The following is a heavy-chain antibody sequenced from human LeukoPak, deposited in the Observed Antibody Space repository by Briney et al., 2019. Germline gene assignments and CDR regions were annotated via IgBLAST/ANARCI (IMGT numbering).Heavy chain of an antibody. V-gene: IGHV3-74*01. CDR2: SKYDGSTK. CDR3: ARSDYFHN. D-gene: IGHD3-10*01. Sequence: HPGGSLRLSCEASGFSLSGSWMHWVRHAPGKGLMWVSQSKYDGSTKSYAASVRGRFTISRDNAKNTLYLHMDSLRAEDTAVYYCARSDYFHNWGQGTMVDVSA. CDR1: GFSLSGSW. J-gene: IGHJ3*01.